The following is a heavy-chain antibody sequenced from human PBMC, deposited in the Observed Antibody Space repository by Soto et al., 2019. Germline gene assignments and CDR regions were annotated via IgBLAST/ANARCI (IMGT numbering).Heavy chain of an antibody. CDR1: GYTFTSYG. Sequence: ASVKVSCKASGYTFTSYGISWVRQAPGQGLEWMGWISAYNGNTNYSQKFQGRVTITRDTSASTAYMELSSLRSEDTAVYYCAGGGARGFDPWGQGTLVTVPS. D-gene: IGHD3-16*01. J-gene: IGHJ5*02. CDR3: AGGGARGFDP. V-gene: IGHV1-18*01. CDR2: ISAYNGNT.